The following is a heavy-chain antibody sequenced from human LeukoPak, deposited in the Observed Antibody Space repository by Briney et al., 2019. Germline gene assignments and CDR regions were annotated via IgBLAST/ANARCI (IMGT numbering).Heavy chain of an antibody. CDR1: GFTVSSNY. CDR3: ARSSRPNYCDSSPTGAYFDY. V-gene: IGHV3-53*04. CDR2: IYSGGST. Sequence: GGSLRLSCAASGFTVSSNYMSWVRQAPGKGLEWVSVIYSGGSTYYADSVKGRFTISRHNSKNTLYLQMNSLRAEDTAVYYCARSSRPNYCDSSPTGAYFDYWGQGTLVTVSS. D-gene: IGHD3-22*01. J-gene: IGHJ4*02.